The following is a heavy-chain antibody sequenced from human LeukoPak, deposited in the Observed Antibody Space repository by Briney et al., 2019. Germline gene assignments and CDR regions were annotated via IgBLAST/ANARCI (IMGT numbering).Heavy chain of an antibody. J-gene: IGHJ4*02. CDR2: IYSGGST. D-gene: IGHD3-3*01. V-gene: IGHV3-53*05. CDR3: AKVGNDYDSSSGDYYFFFDY. CDR1: GFTVSSNY. Sequence: GGSLRLSCAASGFTVSSNYMSWVRQAPGKGLEWVSVIYSGGSTYYADSVKGRFTISRDNSKNTLYLEMNSLRAEDTAVYYCAKVGNDYDSSSGDYYFFFDYWGQGTLVTVSS.